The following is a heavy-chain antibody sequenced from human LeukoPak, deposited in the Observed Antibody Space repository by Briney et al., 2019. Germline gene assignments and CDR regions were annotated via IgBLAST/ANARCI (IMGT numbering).Heavy chain of an antibody. Sequence: SETLSLTCAVYGGSFSGYYWSWIRQPPGKGLEWIGEINHSGSTNYNPSLKSRVTTSVDTSKNQFSLKLSSVTAADTAVYYCAKVEVNSGWYPTHGFDIWGQGTMVTVSS. CDR2: INHSGST. CDR1: GGSFSGYY. D-gene: IGHD6-19*01. V-gene: IGHV4-34*01. J-gene: IGHJ3*02. CDR3: AKVEVNSGWYPTHGFDI.